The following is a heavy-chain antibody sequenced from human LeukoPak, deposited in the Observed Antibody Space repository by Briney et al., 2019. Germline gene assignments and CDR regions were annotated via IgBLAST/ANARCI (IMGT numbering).Heavy chain of an antibody. CDR3: ARLGYCSGGSCYYFDY. CDR1: GYTFTGYY. J-gene: IGHJ4*02. D-gene: IGHD2-15*01. CDR2: INPNSGGT. V-gene: IGHV1-2*02. Sequence: ASVTVSCKASGYTFTGYYMHWVRQAPRQGREWMGWINPNSGGTNYAQKFQGRVTMTRDTSISTAYMELSRLRSDDTAVYYCARLGYCSGGSCYYFDYWGQGTLVTVSS.